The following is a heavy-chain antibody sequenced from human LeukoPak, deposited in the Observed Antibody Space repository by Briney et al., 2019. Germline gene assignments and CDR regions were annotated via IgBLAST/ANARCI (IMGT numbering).Heavy chain of an antibody. CDR3: ARGRSGGPKAPFDY. J-gene: IGHJ4*02. CDR1: GGSLSNHY. Sequence: SETLSLTCTVSGGSLSNHYWSWIRQPPGKGLEGIGHIYDSGSTTYNPSLKSRVTMSVDTSKNQFSLHLSSVTAADTAVYYCARGRSGGPKAPFDYWGQGTLVTVSS. V-gene: IGHV4-59*11. D-gene: IGHD3-3*01. CDR2: IYDSGST.